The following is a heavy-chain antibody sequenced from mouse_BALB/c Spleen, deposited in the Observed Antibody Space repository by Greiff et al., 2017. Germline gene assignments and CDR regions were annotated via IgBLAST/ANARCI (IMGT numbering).Heavy chain of an antibody. CDR3: TRLYGTSFAY. CDR1: GFTFSSYW. J-gene: IGHJ3*01. Sequence: EVKLVESGGGLVQPGGSMKLSCVASGFTFSSYWMSWVRQSPEKGLEWVAEIRLKSDNYATHYAESVKGKFTISRDDSKSRLYLQMNSLRAEDTGIYYCTRLYGTSFAYWGQGTLVTVSA. CDR2: IRLKSDNYAT. V-gene: IGHV6-6*02. D-gene: IGHD2-1*01.